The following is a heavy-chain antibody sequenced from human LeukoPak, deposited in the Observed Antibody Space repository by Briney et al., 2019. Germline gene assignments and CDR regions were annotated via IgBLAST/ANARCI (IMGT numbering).Heavy chain of an antibody. D-gene: IGHD6-13*01. CDR3: ARIAAAADFDY. CDR2: INHSGST. CDR1: GDSISNYY. V-gene: IGHV4-34*01. Sequence: SETLSLTCTVSGDSISNYYWSWIRQPPGKGLEWIGEINHSGSTNYNPSLKSRVTISVDTSKNQFSLKLSSVTAADTAVYYCARIAAAADFDYWGQGTLVTVSS. J-gene: IGHJ4*02.